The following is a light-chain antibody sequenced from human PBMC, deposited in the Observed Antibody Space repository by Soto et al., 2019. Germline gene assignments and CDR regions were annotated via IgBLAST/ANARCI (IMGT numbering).Light chain of an antibody. Sequence: SVLTQPPSASGTPGQRATISCCGSNSNIGSDIVNCYQLLPGAAPEVLINTTNQRPSGVPERFSGSKSGTSASLAISGLQSEYEANSSCATWDGGLSGPFVFGTGTKVTVL. J-gene: IGLJ1*01. CDR1: NSNIGSDI. CDR2: TTN. CDR3: ATWDGGLSGPFV. V-gene: IGLV1-44*01.